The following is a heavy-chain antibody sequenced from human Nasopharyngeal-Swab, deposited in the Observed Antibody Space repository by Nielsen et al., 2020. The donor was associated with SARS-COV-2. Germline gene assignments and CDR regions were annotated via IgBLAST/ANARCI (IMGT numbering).Heavy chain of an antibody. CDR2: IYHSGST. V-gene: IGHV4-4*02. D-gene: IGHD2-2*01. CDR3: ARGTRISYASQLDY. J-gene: IGHJ4*02. Sequence: GSLRLSCAVSGGSISRSNWWTWVRQPPGKGRQWSGEIYHSGSTNYNPSLKRRVTISVDKSKDQFSLRLSSMTAADTAVYYCARGTRISYASQLDYWGQGTLVTVSS. CDR1: GGSISRSNW.